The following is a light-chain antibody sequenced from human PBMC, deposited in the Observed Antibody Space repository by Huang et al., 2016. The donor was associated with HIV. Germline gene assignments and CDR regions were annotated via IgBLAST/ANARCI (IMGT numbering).Light chain of an antibody. J-gene: IGKJ4*01. CDR3: QQYDNLPLT. CDR1: QDITNY. Sequence: DIQMTQSPSPLSASVGDRVTITCQASQDITNYLNWDQQKPGKAPKLLIYDASNLETGVPSRFSGSGSGTDFTFTISSLQPEDIATYYCQQYDNLPLTFGGGTKVEIK. CDR2: DAS. V-gene: IGKV1-33*01.